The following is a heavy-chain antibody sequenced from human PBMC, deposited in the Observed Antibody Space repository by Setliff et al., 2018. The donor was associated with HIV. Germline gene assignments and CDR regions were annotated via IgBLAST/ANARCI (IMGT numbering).Heavy chain of an antibody. CDR2: IYYSGST. CDR3: ARAKSLVRGVNYFDY. CDR1: GGSISSGGYY. V-gene: IGHV4-31*03. Sequence: SETLSLTCTVSGGSISSGGYYWSWIRQHPGKGLEWIGFIYYSGSTYHNPSLKSRVTISVDTSKNQFSLKLNSVTPADTAVYYCARAKSLVRGVNYFDYWGQGTLVTV. J-gene: IGHJ4*02. D-gene: IGHD3-10*01.